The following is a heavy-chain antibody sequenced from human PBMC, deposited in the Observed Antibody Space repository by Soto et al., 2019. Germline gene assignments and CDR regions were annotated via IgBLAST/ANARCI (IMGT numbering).Heavy chain of an antibody. D-gene: IGHD2-8*01. CDR1: GGSISSSGYY. V-gene: IGHV4-39*07. CDR3: ARNGDCTRPGCLVGWFAP. CDR2: IYYSGST. J-gene: IGHJ5*02. Sequence: SETLSLTCTVSGGSISSSGYYWGWIRQPPGKGLEWIGTIYYSGSTYYNPSLKSRVTISVDTSKNQFYLDLNSVTAADTAMYYCARNGDCTRPGCLVGWFAPWGPGTLVTVSS.